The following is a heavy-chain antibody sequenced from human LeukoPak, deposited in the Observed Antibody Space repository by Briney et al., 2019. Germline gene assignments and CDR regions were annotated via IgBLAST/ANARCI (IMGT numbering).Heavy chain of an antibody. CDR3: AKALGGRDGYNRNYYYYYMDV. V-gene: IGHV3-23*01. J-gene: IGHJ6*03. D-gene: IGHD5-24*01. Sequence: PGGSLRLSCAASGFTFSSYAMSWVRQAPGKGLEWVSAISGSGGSTYYADSVKGRFTISRDNSKNTLYLQMNSLRAEDTAVYYCAKALGGRDGYNRNYYYYYMDVWGKGTTVTVSS. CDR1: GFTFSSYA. CDR2: ISGSGGST.